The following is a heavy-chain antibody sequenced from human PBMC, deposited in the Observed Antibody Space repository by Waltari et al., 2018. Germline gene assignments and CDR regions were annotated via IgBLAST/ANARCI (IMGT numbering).Heavy chain of an antibody. Sequence: EVQLEESGGGLVQPGQSRSLSCLASGFPFDDFAMHWVRQTPGGGLEWVSGINWNTKKIAYADSVKGRFTISRDNAKNSLDLEMSSLRLEDTALYYCARDIAIVPSGSLDYWGQGTLVVVSS. CDR2: INWNTKKI. CDR1: GFPFDDFA. CDR3: ARDIAIVPSGSLDY. V-gene: IGHV3-9*01. J-gene: IGHJ4*02. D-gene: IGHD5-18*01.